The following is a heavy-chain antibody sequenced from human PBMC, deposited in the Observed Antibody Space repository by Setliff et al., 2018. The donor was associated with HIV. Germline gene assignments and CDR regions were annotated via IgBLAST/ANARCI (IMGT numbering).Heavy chain of an antibody. Sequence: ASVKVSCKASGYTFTSCFMHWVRQAPGQGLEWMGIINPSGGSTSYAQKFQGRVTMTRDTSTSTVYMELSSLRSEDTAVYYCARGARSWGGLNLDDAFDIWGQGTMVTVSS. J-gene: IGHJ3*02. CDR3: ARGARSWGGLNLDDAFDI. D-gene: IGHD7-27*01. CDR1: GYTFTSCF. CDR2: INPSGGST. V-gene: IGHV1-46*01.